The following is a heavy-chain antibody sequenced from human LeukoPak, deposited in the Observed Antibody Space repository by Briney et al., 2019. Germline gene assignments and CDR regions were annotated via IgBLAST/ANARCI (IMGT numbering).Heavy chain of an antibody. CDR2: IIPIFGTA. J-gene: IGHJ6*02. CDR1: GGTFSSYA. V-gene: IGHV1-69*13. Sequence: SVKVSCKASGGTFSSYAISWVRQAPGQGLEWMGGIIPIFGTANYAQKFQGRVTITADESTSTAYMELSSLRSEDTAVYYCVREWIRLWLSRTPNYGMDVWGQGTTVTVSS. D-gene: IGHD5-18*01. CDR3: VREWIRLWLSRTPNYGMDV.